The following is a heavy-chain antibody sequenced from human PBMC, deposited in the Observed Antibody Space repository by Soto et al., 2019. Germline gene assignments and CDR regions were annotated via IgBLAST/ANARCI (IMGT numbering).Heavy chain of an antibody. CDR2: ISAYNGNT. J-gene: IGHJ4*02. CDR3: ARESEDLTSNFDY. CDR1: GYTFTSYG. Sequence: VASVKVSCKXSGYTFTSYGISWVRQAPGQGLEWMGWISAYNGNTNYAQKLQGRFTISRDNAKNSLYLEMNSLRAEDTAVYYCARESEDLTSNFDYWGQGTLVTVSS. V-gene: IGHV1-18*04.